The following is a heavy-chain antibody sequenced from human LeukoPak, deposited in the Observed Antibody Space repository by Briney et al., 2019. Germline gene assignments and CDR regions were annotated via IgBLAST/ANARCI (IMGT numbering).Heavy chain of an antibody. CDR3: ARGAYSSGWAYFDH. CDR2: ISSSSSYI. D-gene: IGHD6-19*01. CDR1: GFTFSSSS. V-gene: IGHV3-21*01. Sequence: PGGSLRLSCAASGFTFSSSSMNWVRQAPGEGLEWVSSISSSSSYIYYADSVRGRFTISRDNAKNSLYLHMDSLRAEDTAVYYCARGAYSSGWAYFDHWGQGTLVTVSS. J-gene: IGHJ4*02.